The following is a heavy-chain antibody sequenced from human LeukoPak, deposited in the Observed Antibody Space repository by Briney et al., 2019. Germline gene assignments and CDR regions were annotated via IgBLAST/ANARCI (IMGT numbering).Heavy chain of an antibody. CDR1: GGSFSGYY. CDR3: ARGGPRPVALKHSITMVRGVPYYFDY. Sequence: SETLSLTCAVYGGSFSGYYWSWIRQPPGKGLEWIGEINHSGSTNYNPSLKSRVTISVDTSKNQFSLKLGSVTAADTAVYYCARGGPRPVALKHSITMVRGVPYYFDYWGQGTLVTVSS. CDR2: INHSGST. J-gene: IGHJ4*02. D-gene: IGHD3-10*01. V-gene: IGHV4-34*01.